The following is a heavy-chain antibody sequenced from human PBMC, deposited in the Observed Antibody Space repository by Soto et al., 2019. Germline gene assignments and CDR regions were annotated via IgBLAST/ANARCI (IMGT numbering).Heavy chain of an antibody. CDR3: AHFLSGYRYFDY. D-gene: IGHD3-22*01. CDR1: GFSLSTGGVG. J-gene: IGHJ4*02. Sequence: QITLMEYGPTLVTATQTLTLTCTFSGFSLSTGGVGVGWIRQPPGKALEWLALIYCDDDKRYSPSLKSRLTITKDTSNNPVVPTMTNMDPVHTATYCCAHFLSGYRYFDYSGQGTLVTVSS. CDR2: IYCDDDK. V-gene: IGHV2-5*02.